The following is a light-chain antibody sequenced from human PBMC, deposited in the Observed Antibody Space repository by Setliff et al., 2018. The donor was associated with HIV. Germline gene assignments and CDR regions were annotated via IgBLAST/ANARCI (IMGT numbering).Light chain of an antibody. V-gene: IGLV2-14*01. Sequence: LTQPASVSGSPGQSIIISCTGTSSDVGGYNYVSWYQQHPGKAPKLIIYEVTNRPSGVSDRFSGSKSVNTASLTISGLQTEDEADYYCNSYTTSGTRVFGTGTKVTV. J-gene: IGLJ1*01. CDR1: SSDVGGYNY. CDR2: EVT. CDR3: NSYTTSGTRV.